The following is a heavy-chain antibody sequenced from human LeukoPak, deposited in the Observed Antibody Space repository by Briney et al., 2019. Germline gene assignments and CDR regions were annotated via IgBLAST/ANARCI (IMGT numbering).Heavy chain of an antibody. J-gene: IGHJ4*02. Sequence: SETLSLTCTVSGYFINSNYYWGCIRQPPGKGLEWIATISHSGSTYYNPSLKSRVTISVETSKNQFSLKLSSVTAADTAVYYCARINTIMATFDYWGQGTLVTVSS. CDR3: ARINTIMATFDY. CDR2: ISHSGST. CDR1: GYFINSNYY. D-gene: IGHD5-24*01. V-gene: IGHV4-38-2*02.